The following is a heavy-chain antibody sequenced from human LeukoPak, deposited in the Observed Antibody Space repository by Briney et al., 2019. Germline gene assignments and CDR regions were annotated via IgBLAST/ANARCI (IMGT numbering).Heavy chain of an antibody. D-gene: IGHD3-22*01. CDR1: GFTFSSYS. V-gene: IGHV3-21*01. Sequence: PGGSLRLSCAASGFTFSSYSMNWVRQAPGKGLEWVSSISSSSSYIYYADSVKGRFTISRDNAKNSLYLQMNSLRVEDTAVYYCAGGHSSGYYPIDYWGQGTLVTVSS. CDR2: ISSSSSYI. CDR3: AGGHSSGYYPIDY. J-gene: IGHJ4*02.